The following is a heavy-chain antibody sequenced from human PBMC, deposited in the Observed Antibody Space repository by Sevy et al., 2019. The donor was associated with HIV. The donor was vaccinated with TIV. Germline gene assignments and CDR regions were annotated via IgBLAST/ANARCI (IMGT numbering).Heavy chain of an antibody. V-gene: IGHV3-7*01. CDR2: IDQDGSQK. J-gene: IGHJ4*02. CDR3: ARELWPGDY. D-gene: IGHD2-21*01. Sequence: GGSLRLSCAASGFTFTDYFMGWVRQAPGKGLGWVANIDQDGSQKNYVDSVKGRFTISRDNAKNSVYLQMNRLRVDDTAVYYCARELWPGDYWGQGTLVTVSS. CDR1: GFTFTDYF.